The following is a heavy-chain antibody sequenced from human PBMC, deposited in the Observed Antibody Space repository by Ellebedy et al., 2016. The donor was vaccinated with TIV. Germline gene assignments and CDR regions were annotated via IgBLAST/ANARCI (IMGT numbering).Heavy chain of an antibody. CDR2: IYHSGSP. D-gene: IGHD4-17*01. J-gene: IGHJ5*02. Sequence: MPSETLSPTCAVPGGSISSSNWWSWVRQPPGKGMEWIGEIYHSGSPHYNPSLKIRVTISVDKSKNQFSLKMTSVTAADTAVYYSASRESTVNTGASMGFDPWGQGTLVTVSS. CDR3: ASRESTVNTGASMGFDP. V-gene: IGHV4-4*02. CDR1: GGSISSSNW.